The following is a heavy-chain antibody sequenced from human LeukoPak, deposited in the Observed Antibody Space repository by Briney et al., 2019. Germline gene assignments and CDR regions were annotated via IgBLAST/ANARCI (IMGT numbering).Heavy chain of an antibody. D-gene: IGHD3-22*01. CDR2: ISSSSSYI. V-gene: IGHV3-21*01. CDR3: ARDLSYDSGSSGYYWSYFDY. CDR1: GFTFSSYS. Sequence: GGSLRLSCAASGFTFSSYSMNWVRQAPGKGLEWVSSISSSSSYIYYADSVKGRFTISRDNAKNSLYLQMNSLRAEDTAVYYCARDLSYDSGSSGYYWSYFDYWGQGTLVTVSS. J-gene: IGHJ4*02.